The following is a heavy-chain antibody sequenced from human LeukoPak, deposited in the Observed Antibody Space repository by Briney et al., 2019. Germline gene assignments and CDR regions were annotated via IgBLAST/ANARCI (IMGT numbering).Heavy chain of an antibody. D-gene: IGHD4-23*01. J-gene: IGHJ2*01. CDR2: IHRAGRT. Sequence: SETLSLTCAVSGVSISSSEWWIWVRQPPGQGLEWIGEIHRAGRTRYNPSLKSRVTISVDKSKNQFSLKLSSLTAADTAVYYCARDLHGGNSFTSDWYFDLWGRGTLVTVSS. V-gene: IGHV4-4*02. CDR1: GVSISSSEW. CDR3: ARDLHGGNSFTSDWYFDL.